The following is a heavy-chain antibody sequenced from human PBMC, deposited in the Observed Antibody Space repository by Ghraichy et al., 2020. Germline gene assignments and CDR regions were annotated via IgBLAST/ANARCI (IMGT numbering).Heavy chain of an antibody. CDR3: ARNLPETPLGY. Sequence: GESLNISCAASGVTVSNNYMTWLRQAPGKGLELVSLIYSGGTTYYTDSVKGRFTISRDSSKNTVYLQMNSLRGDDTAVYFCARNLPETPLGYWGQGTLVTVSS. CDR1: GVTVSNNY. D-gene: IGHD1-14*01. V-gene: IGHV3-53*01. J-gene: IGHJ4*02. CDR2: IYSGGTT.